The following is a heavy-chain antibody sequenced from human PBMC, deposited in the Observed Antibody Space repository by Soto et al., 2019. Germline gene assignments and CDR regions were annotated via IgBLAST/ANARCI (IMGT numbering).Heavy chain of an antibody. D-gene: IGHD2-15*01. V-gene: IGHV1-69*02. CDR1: GDTFSSNT. J-gene: IGHJ6*02. Sequence: QVQLVQSGAEVKKPGSSVKVSCKASGDTFSSNTISWVRQAPGQGLEWMGRIIPILGIANYAQKLQDRVTITADKPTSSAYMELSSLRCEHTAVYYRADLVVAYTGVDVWGQGTTVTVSS. CDR3: ADLVVAYTGVDV. CDR2: IIPILGIA.